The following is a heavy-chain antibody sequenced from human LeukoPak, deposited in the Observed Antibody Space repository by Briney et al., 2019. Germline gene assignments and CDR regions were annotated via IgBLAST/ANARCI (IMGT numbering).Heavy chain of an antibody. Sequence: EASVKVSCKASGGTFSSDAIRWVRQAPGQGLEWMGRIIPILGIANSAKKFQGRVTITADKSTSIAYMDLSSLRSEDTAVYNCARTKVQLETWFDPWGQGTLVTVSS. V-gene: IGHV1-69*04. CDR1: GGTFSSDA. CDR3: ARTKVQLETWFDP. D-gene: IGHD1-1*01. CDR2: IIPILGIA. J-gene: IGHJ5*02.